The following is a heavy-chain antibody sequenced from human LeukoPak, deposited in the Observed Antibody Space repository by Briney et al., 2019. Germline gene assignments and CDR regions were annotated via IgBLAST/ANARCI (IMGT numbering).Heavy chain of an antibody. CDR3: ARQRASGCLDY. D-gene: IGHD6-19*01. Sequence: PGGSLRLSCAASRFTLSNYWMSWVRQAPGKGLEWVANIKQDGSETYYVDSVKGRFAISRDNAKNSLSLQMNSLRAEDTAVYYCARQRASGCLDYWSQGTLVTVSS. J-gene: IGHJ4*02. CDR1: RFTLSNYW. V-gene: IGHV3-7*01. CDR2: IKQDGSET.